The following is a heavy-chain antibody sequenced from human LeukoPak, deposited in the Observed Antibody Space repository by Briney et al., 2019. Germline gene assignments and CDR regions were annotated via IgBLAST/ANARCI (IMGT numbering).Heavy chain of an antibody. CDR1: GDTFSGYY. J-gene: IGHJ3*01. Sequence: GASVKVSCKASGDTFSGYYVHWVRQAPGKGLEWMGWMNPKSGGTNYAQKFQGRVTMTREMSISTAYMELSRLRSDDTAVYYCAEMADGAFGVWGQGTMVTVSS. CDR3: AEMADGAFGV. V-gene: IGHV1-2*02. D-gene: IGHD2-8*01. CDR2: MNPKSGGT.